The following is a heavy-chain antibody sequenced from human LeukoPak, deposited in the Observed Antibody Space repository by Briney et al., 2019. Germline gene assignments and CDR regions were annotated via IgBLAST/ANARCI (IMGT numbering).Heavy chain of an antibody. V-gene: IGHV4-38-2*02. CDR3: ARAGSSSWLYYYYYGMDV. D-gene: IGHD6-13*01. CDR2: IYHSGST. J-gene: IGHJ6*02. CDR1: GYSISSGYY. Sequence: SETLSLTCTVSGYSISSGYYWGWIRQPPGKGLEWIGSIYHSGSTYYNPSLKSRVTISVDTSKNQFSLKLSSVTAADTAVYYCARAGSSSWLYYYYYGMDVWGQGTTVTVSS.